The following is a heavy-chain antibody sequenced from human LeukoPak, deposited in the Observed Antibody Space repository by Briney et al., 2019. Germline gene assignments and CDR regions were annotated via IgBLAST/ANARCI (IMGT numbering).Heavy chain of an antibody. CDR2: TYYRSTWYD. V-gene: IGHV6-1*01. J-gene: IGHJ4*02. CDR1: GDSVSSNSAA. CDR3: TREVAGTGGFDY. Sequence: SQTLSLTCAISGDSVSSNSAAWNWIRQSPSRGLEWLGRTYYRSTWYDDYVVSVRSRLTITPDISKNQVSLQLNSVTPEDTAVYYCTREVAGTGGFDYWGQGITVTVSS. D-gene: IGHD6-13*01.